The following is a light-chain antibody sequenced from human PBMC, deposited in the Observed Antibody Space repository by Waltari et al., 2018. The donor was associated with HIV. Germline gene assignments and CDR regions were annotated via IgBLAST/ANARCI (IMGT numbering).Light chain of an antibody. CDR3: QVWASNSAYVV. CDR1: NIGYRS. CDR2: AGT. J-gene: IGLJ2*01. V-gene: IGLV3-21*02. Sequence: YELTQPPSVSVAPGQTATITCGGDNIGYRSVHWYQQKAGQAPVLVFYAGTDRPSGIPERFSGSKSGNTATLTISRVEAGDEADYYCQVWASNSAYVVFGGRTKLTVL.